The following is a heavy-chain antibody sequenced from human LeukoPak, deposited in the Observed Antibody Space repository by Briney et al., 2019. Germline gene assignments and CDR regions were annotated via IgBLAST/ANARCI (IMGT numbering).Heavy chain of an antibody. CDR1: GIIDNTYW. CDR2: INQDGGEK. D-gene: IGHD2/OR15-2a*01. CDR3: TTFYTRLTDY. Sequence: GGSLRRYRAATGIIDNTYWMSSDPHAPGKWLEWLATINQDGGEKYYVDSVKGRFTISRDNAKNSLFLQMTSLRAEDTAVYYCTTFYTRLTDYWGQGTLVTVSS. V-gene: IGHV3-7*02. J-gene: IGHJ4*02.